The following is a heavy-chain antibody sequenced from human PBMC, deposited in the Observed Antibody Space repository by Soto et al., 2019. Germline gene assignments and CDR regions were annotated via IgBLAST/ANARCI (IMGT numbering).Heavy chain of an antibody. CDR3: ARGYSSGWIDY. V-gene: IGHV3-33*01. J-gene: IGHJ4*02. Sequence: QVQLVESGGGVVQPGRSLRLSCAASGFTFSSYGMHWVRQAPGKGLEWVAVIWYDGSNKYHADSVKGRFTISRDNSKNTLYLQMNSLRAEDTAVYYCARGYSSGWIDYWGQGTLVTVSS. CDR2: IWYDGSNK. D-gene: IGHD6-19*01. CDR1: GFTFSSYG.